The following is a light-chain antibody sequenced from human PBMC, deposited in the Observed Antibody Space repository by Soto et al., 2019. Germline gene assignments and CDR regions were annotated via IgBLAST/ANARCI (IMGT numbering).Light chain of an antibody. V-gene: IGLV1-40*01. CDR2: DNN. J-gene: IGLJ2*01. Sequence: QSVLTQPPSVSGAPGQRVTISCIIGAGYDVHWYQQLPGTAPKLLIYDNNNRPSGVPDRFSGSKSVTSASLAITGVQAEDEADYYCQSYDSSLSAVVFGGGTKLTVL. CDR1: IGAGYD. CDR3: QSYDSSLSAVV.